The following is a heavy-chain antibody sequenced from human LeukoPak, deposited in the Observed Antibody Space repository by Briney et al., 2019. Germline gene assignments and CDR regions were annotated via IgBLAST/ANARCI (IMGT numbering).Heavy chain of an antibody. CDR1: GGSISSSSYY. CDR3: ARDPGDSKQDDTFDI. CDR2: IYYSGST. D-gene: IGHD4-17*01. Sequence: PSETLSLTCTVSGGSISSSSYYWGWIRQPPGKGLEWIGSIYYSGSTYYNPSLKSRVTISVDTSKNQFSLKLSSVTAADTAVYYCARDPGDSKQDDTFDIWGQGTMVTVSS. J-gene: IGHJ3*02. V-gene: IGHV4-39*07.